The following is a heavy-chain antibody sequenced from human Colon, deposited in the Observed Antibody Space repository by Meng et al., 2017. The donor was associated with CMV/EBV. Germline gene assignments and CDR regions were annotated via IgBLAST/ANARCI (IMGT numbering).Heavy chain of an antibody. CDR2: IIPIFGTA. J-gene: IGHJ6*02. D-gene: IGHD2-2*02. V-gene: IGHV1-69*05. CDR3: ARGSLYCSSTSCYTAYYYYGMDV. CDR1: GGAFSSYA. Sequence: SVKVSCKAPGGAFSSYAISWVRQAPGQGLEWMGGIIPIFGTANYAQKFQGRVTITTDESTSTAYMELSSLRSEDTAVYYCARGSLYCSSTSCYTAYYYYGMDVWGQGTTVTVSS.